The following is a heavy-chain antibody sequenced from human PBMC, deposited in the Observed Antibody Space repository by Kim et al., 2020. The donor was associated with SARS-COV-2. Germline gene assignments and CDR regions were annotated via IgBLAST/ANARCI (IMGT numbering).Heavy chain of an antibody. Sequence: SETLSLTCTVSGGSISSGSYYWSWIRQPAGKGLEWIGRIYTSGSTNYNPSLKSRVTISEDTSKNQFSLKLSSVTAADTAVYYCARVVKRVGAIGHWGQGTLVTVSS. CDR1: GGSISSGSYY. V-gene: IGHV4-61*02. D-gene: IGHD1-26*01. CDR3: ARVVKRVGAIGH. J-gene: IGHJ1*01. CDR2: IYTSGST.